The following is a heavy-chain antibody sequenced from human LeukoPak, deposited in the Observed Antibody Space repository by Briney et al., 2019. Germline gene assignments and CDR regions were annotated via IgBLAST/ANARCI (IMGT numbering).Heavy chain of an antibody. D-gene: IGHD5-18*01. Sequence: SETLSLTCAVYGGSFSGYYWSWIRQPPGKGLGWIGEINHSGSTNYNPSLKSRVTISVDTSKNQLSLKLSSVTAADTAVYYCARRLRVRYSYGSDAFDIWGQGTMVTVSS. CDR3: ARRLRVRYSYGSDAFDI. V-gene: IGHV4-34*01. CDR2: INHSGST. CDR1: GGSFSGYY. J-gene: IGHJ3*02.